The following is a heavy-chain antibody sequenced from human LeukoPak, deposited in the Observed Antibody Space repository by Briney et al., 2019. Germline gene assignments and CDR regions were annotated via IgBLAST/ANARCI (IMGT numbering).Heavy chain of an antibody. Sequence: SETLSLTCTVSGGSISSYYWSWIRQPPGKGLEWIGYIYYSGSTNYNPSLKSRVTISVDTSKNQFSLKLSSVTAADTAVYYCARAESSAWYWFDPWGQGTLVTVSS. CDR2: IYYSGST. D-gene: IGHD6-19*01. V-gene: IGHV4-59*01. CDR3: ARAESSAWYWFDP. CDR1: GGSISSYY. J-gene: IGHJ5*02.